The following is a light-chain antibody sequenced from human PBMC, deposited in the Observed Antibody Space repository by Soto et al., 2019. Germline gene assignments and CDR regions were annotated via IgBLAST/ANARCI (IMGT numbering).Light chain of an antibody. CDR3: HQYNNWPIT. CDR2: GTS. V-gene: IGKV3-15*01. Sequence: EIVMTQSPATLSVSPGEGATLSCRASQSVTSNLAWSQQKPGQAPRLLIYGTSTRATGIPARFSGSGSGTEFTLTISSRQSEDFAVYFCHQYNNWPITFGQGTRLEIK. CDR1: QSVTSN. J-gene: IGKJ5*01.